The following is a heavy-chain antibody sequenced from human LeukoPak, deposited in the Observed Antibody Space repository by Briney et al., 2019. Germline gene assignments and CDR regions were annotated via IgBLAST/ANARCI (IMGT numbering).Heavy chain of an antibody. CDR2: IYYSGST. J-gene: IGHJ5*02. D-gene: IGHD2-2*01. Sequence: SETLSLTCSVSGGSISSYYWSWIRQPPGKGLEWIGYIYYSGSTNYNPSLKSRVTISVDTSKNQFSLKLSSVTAADTAVYYCARDGRRVVPAAMRGVLNWFDPWGQGTLVTVSS. CDR1: GGSISSYY. V-gene: IGHV4-59*01. CDR3: ARDGRRVVPAAMRGVLNWFDP.